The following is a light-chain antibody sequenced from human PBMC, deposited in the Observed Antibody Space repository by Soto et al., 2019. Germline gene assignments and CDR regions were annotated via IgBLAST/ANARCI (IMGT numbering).Light chain of an antibody. CDR3: QQYKSFWT. CDR1: QSIGTW. V-gene: IGKV1-5*01. Sequence: DIQMTQSPSTLSASVGDGVTITCRASQSIGTWLAWYQQKPGKAPKVLIYDVSSLKSGVPSRFSGSASATEFTLTISSLQPDDFATYYCQQYKSFWTFAQGTKV. CDR2: DVS. J-gene: IGKJ1*01.